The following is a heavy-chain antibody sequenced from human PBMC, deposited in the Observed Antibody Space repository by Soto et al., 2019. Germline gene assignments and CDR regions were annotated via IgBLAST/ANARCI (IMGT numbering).Heavy chain of an antibody. CDR3: ARDGVGYCSSTSCPGDYYYYGMDV. J-gene: IGHJ6*02. Sequence: SETLSLTXTVSGGSISSGGYYWSWIRQHPGKGLEWIGYIYYSGSTYYNPSLKSRVTISVDTSKNQFSLKLSSVTAADTAVYYCARDGVGYCSSTSCPGDYYYYGMDVWGQGTTVTVSS. V-gene: IGHV4-31*02. D-gene: IGHD2-2*01. CDR1: GGSISSGGYY. CDR2: IYYSGST.